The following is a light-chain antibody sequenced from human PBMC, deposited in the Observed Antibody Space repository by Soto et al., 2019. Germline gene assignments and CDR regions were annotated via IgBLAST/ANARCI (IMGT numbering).Light chain of an antibody. Sequence: DIQMTQSPSSLSASVGDRVTITCRASQSISTYVNWYQQKPGKAPNLLIYTASSLHSGVPSRFSGSGSGTDFTLTISSLQPEDFATYYCQQSFRASFTFGQGTKLEIK. CDR2: TAS. V-gene: IGKV1-39*01. CDR3: QQSFRASFT. J-gene: IGKJ2*01. CDR1: QSISTY.